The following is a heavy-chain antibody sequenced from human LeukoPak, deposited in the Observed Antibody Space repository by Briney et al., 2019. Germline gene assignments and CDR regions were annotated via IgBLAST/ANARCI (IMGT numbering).Heavy chain of an antibody. CDR2: MYTGGTT. CDR3: AKDGATSGGGLAS. Sequence: PGGSLRLSCAAFGFTVSGTHMSWVRQAPGKGLEWVSAMYTGGTTYYADSVKGRFTISRDNSRNTLFLHMSSLRADDTAVYYCAKDGATSGGGLASWGQGTLVTVSS. CDR1: GFTVSGTH. V-gene: IGHV3-53*01. J-gene: IGHJ4*02. D-gene: IGHD1-26*01.